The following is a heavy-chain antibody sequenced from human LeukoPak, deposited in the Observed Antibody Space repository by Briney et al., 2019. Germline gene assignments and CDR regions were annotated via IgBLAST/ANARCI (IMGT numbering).Heavy chain of an antibody. D-gene: IGHD5-24*01. CDR2: IYYSGSA. CDR1: GGSISSSSYY. CDR3: ASPMAWAHNRRDSDY. V-gene: IGHV4-39*07. Sequence: PSETLSLTCTVSGGSISSSSYYWGWIRQPPGKGLEWIGSIYYSGSAYYNPSLKSRVSISVDTSKNQFSLKLRSVTAADTAVYYCASPMAWAHNRRDSDYWGLGTLVTVSS. J-gene: IGHJ4*02.